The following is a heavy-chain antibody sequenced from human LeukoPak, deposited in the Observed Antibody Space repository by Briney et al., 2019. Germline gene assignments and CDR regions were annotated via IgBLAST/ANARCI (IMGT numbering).Heavy chain of an antibody. V-gene: IGHV3-21*01. J-gene: IGHJ4*02. CDR2: ISSSSSYI. D-gene: IGHD4-17*01. CDR3: ARDYGDYAGFDY. CDR1: GFTFSSYS. Sequence: GGSLRLSCAASGFTFSSYSMNWVRQAPGKGLGWVSSISSSSSYIYYADSVKGRFTISRDNAKNSLYLQMNSLRAEDTAVYYCARDYGDYAGFDYWGQGTLVTVSS.